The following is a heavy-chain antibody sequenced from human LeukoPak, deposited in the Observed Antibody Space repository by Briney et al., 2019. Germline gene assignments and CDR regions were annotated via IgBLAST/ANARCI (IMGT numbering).Heavy chain of an antibody. CDR3: STGLIPTTGYY. J-gene: IGHJ4*02. Sequence: GGSLRLSCAASEFTFKNAWMNWVRQAPGKGLEWVGRIRSKTDGGTTDYAAPARGRFTISRDDSKNMLYLQMNSLKTEDTAVYYCSTGLIPTTGYYWGQGTLVAVSS. D-gene: IGHD1-1*01. CDR2: IRSKTDGGTT. CDR1: EFTFKNAW. V-gene: IGHV3-15*01.